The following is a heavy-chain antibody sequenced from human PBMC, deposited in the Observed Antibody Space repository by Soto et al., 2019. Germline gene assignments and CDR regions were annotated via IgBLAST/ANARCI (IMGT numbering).Heavy chain of an antibody. CDR3: ARVFSSGSGWMYYFDF. D-gene: IGHD6-25*01. CDR1: SGSISTGNW. Sequence: QVELQESGPRLVKSSGTLSLTCEVSSGSISTGNWWSWVRQPPGKGLEWIGEIYYSEATNDNPSHKHSVTRTMGQSNVQFSLILTSATAAETAVYYCARVFSSGSGWMYYFDFRGQGILVSVSS. J-gene: IGHJ4*02. CDR2: IYYSEAT. V-gene: IGHV4-4*02.